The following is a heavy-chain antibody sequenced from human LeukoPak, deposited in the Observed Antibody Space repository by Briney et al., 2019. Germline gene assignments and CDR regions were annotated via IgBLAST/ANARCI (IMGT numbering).Heavy chain of an antibody. CDR1: GFTFDDYA. CDR3: AKDANDYGDYFDY. J-gene: IGHJ4*02. Sequence: GRSLRLSCAASGFTFDDYAMHWVRQAPGKGLEWVSGISWNSGSIGYADSVKGRFTISRDNAKNSLYLQMNSLRAEDTALYYCAKDANDYGDYFDYWGQGTLVTVSS. CDR2: ISWNSGSI. D-gene: IGHD4-17*01. V-gene: IGHV3-9*01.